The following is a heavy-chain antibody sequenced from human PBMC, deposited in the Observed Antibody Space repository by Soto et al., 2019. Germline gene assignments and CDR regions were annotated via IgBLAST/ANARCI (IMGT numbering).Heavy chain of an antibody. J-gene: IGHJ6*02. Sequence: GGSLRVSCAASGFTFSSYAMSWVRQAPGKGLEWVSAISGSGGSTYYADSVKGRFTISRDNSKNTLYLQMNSLRAEDTAVYYCAKSVVGRDSSGLNTVYYYYYGMDVWGQGTTVTVSS. CDR1: GFTFSSYA. CDR2: ISGSGGST. D-gene: IGHD6-19*01. V-gene: IGHV3-23*01. CDR3: AKSVVGRDSSGLNTVYYYYYGMDV.